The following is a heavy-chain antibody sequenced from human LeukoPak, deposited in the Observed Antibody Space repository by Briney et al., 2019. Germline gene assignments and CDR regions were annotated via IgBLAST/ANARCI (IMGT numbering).Heavy chain of an antibody. D-gene: IGHD3-10*01. CDR2: INPSGGST. Sequence: APVKVSCKASGYTFTSYHMHWVRQAPGQGLEWMGIINPSGGSTSYAQKFQGRVTMTRDTSTSTVYMELSSLRSEDTAVYYCARDQIGDSWFGESLDAFDIWGQGTMVTVSS. J-gene: IGHJ3*02. CDR3: ARDQIGDSWFGESLDAFDI. CDR1: GYTFTSYH. V-gene: IGHV1-46*01.